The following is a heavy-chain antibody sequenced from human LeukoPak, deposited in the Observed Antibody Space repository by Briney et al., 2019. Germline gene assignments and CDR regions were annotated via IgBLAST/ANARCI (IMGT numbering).Heavy chain of an antibody. CDR2: INSDGSST. CDR1: GFTFSIYW. V-gene: IGHV3-74*01. J-gene: IGHJ4*02. Sequence: PGGSLRLSCAASGFTFSIYWMHWVRQPPGKGLVWVTRINSDGSSTSYADSVKGRFTISRDNAKNTLYLQMNSLRVEDTALYYCARAAPGNTALDYWGQGSLVTVSS. D-gene: IGHD5-18*01. CDR3: ARAAPGNTALDY.